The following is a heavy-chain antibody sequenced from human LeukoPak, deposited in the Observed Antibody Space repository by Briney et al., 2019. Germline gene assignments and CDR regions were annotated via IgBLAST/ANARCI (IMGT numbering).Heavy chain of an antibody. CDR1: GFAISTYA. V-gene: IGHV3-48*04. CDR2: LSSGRSP. Sequence: QTGGSLRLSCAASGFAISTYAMAWVRQAPGKGLEWISSLSSGRSPSYSDSLEGRLTMSSDNARNTLYLQMDNLRGEDTAVYYCAREGRGTLWYWGQGTLVTVSS. D-gene: IGHD2/OR15-2a*01. CDR3: AREGRGTLWY. J-gene: IGHJ4*02.